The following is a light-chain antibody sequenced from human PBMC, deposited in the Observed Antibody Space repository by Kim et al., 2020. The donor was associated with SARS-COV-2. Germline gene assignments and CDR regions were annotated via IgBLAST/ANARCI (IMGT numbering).Light chain of an antibody. Sequence: QSALTQPASLSGSPGQSITISCAGTDNDIGAYSYVSWYQQYPGKAPKVILFDVTDRPSGVSDRFSGSKSGNTASLTISGLQSADEGHYYCASYTRRNTWVFGGGTKVTVL. CDR2: DVT. CDR1: DNDIGAYSY. CDR3: ASYTRRNTWV. V-gene: IGLV2-14*03. J-gene: IGLJ3*02.